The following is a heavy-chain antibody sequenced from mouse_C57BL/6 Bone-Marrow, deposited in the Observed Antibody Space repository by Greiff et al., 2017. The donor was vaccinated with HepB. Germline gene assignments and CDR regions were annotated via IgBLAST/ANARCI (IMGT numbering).Heavy chain of an antibody. CDR1: GYTFTDYY. CDR3: ARSDYSNYGGYFDV. CDR2: IYPGSGNT. J-gene: IGHJ1*03. V-gene: IGHV1-76*01. D-gene: IGHD2-5*01. Sequence: QVQLKQSGAELVRPGASVKLSCKASGYTFTDYYINWVKQRPGQGLEWIARIYPGSGNTYYNEKFKGKATLTAEKSSSTAYMQLSSLTSEDSAVYFCARSDYSNYGGYFDVWGTGTTVTVSS.